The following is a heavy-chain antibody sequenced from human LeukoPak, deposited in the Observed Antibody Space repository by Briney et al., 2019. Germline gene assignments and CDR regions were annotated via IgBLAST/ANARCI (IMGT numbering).Heavy chain of an antibody. D-gene: IGHD2-21*01. CDR2: IKSDGSEN. J-gene: IGHJ4*02. CDR3: XXXXXXXGGSYFFDY. CDR1: GFTFSTHW. Sequence: GGSLRLSCAASGFTFSTHWMTWVRQAPGKGLEWVAHIKSDGSENYYVDSLKGRFTISRDNAKNSLYLQMNSLRAEDTAMYYXXXXXXXXGGSYFFDYWGQGTLVTVSS. V-gene: IGHV3-7*01.